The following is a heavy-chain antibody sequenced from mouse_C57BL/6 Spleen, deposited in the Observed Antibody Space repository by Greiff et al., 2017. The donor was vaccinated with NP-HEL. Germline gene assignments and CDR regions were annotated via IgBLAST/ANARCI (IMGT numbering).Heavy chain of an antibody. V-gene: IGHV1-69*01. CDR2: LDPSDSYT. J-gene: IGHJ4*01. CDR1: GYTFTSYW. D-gene: IGHD2-2*01. CDR3: ARRIYYGYDDAMDY. Sequence: QVQLQQPGAELVMPGASVKLSCKASGYTFTSYWMHWVKQRPGQGLEWIGELDPSDSYTNYNQKFKGKSTLTVDKSSSTAYMQLSSLTSEDSAVYYCARRIYYGYDDAMDYWGQGTSVTVSS.